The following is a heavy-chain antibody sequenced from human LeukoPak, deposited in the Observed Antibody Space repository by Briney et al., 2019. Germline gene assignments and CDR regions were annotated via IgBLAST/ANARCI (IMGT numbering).Heavy chain of an antibody. CDR3: ARDSKWELPDAFDI. J-gene: IGHJ3*02. Sequence: PSETLSLTCAVYGGSFSGYYWSWIRQPPGKGLEWVANIKQDGSEKYYVDSVKGRFTISRDNAKNSLYLQMNSLRAEDTAVYYCARDSKWELPDAFDIWGQGTMVTVSS. CDR1: GGSFSGYY. D-gene: IGHD1-26*01. V-gene: IGHV3-7*01. CDR2: IKQDGSEK.